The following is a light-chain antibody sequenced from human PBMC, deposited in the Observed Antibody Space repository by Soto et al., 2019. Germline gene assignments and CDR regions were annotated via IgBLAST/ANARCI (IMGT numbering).Light chain of an antibody. CDR1: QSVTSSY. CDR3: QQYGGSPLT. CDR2: GAS. V-gene: IGKV3-20*01. J-gene: IGKJ1*01. Sequence: EIVLPPSLGTVSLSPLEIVTRSSTASQSVTSSYLAWYQQTPGQAPRLLIFGASSRATGIPDRFSGSGSGTDFTLTISRLEPEDFAVYYCQQYGGSPLTFGQGTKVDIK.